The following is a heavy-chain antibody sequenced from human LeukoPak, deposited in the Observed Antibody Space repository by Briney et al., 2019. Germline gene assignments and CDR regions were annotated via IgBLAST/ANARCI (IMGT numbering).Heavy chain of an antibody. J-gene: IGHJ4*02. Sequence: ASVRVSCKASGYTFTSYYMHWVRQAPGQGLEWMGIINPSCRSTNYAQKFQGRVTMTRDTSTNSGYMELSRLRSEDTALYYCAAGDTVDYWGQGTLVTVSS. CDR1: GYTFTSYY. CDR3: AAGDTVDY. V-gene: IGHV1-46*01. D-gene: IGHD5-18*01. CDR2: INPSCRST.